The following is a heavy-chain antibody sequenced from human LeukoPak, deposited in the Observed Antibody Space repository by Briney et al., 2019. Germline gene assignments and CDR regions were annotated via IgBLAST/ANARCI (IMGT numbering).Heavy chain of an antibody. J-gene: IGHJ6*02. D-gene: IGHD4-17*01. CDR1: GFTFSSYS. Sequence: PGGSLRLSCAASGFTFSSYSMNWVRQAPGKGLEWVSSISSSSSYIYYADSVKGRFTISRDNAKNSLYLQMNSLRAEDTAVYYCARGSGDYVRYYGMDVWGQGTTVTVSS. CDR3: ARGSGDYVRYYGMDV. CDR2: ISSSSSYI. V-gene: IGHV3-21*01.